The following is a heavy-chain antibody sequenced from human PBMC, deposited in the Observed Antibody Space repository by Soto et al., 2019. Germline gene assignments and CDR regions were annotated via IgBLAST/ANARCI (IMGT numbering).Heavy chain of an antibody. J-gene: IGHJ4*02. D-gene: IGHD4-17*01. V-gene: IGHV4-39*01. Sequence: SETLSLTCTVSGGSISSSSYYWGWIRQPPGKGLEWIGSIYYSGSTYYNPSLKSRVTISVDTSKNQFSLKLSSVTAADTAVYYCARRPYGDYRSGGDYWGQGTLVTVSS. CDR1: GGSISSSSYY. CDR3: ARRPYGDYRSGGDY. CDR2: IYYSGST.